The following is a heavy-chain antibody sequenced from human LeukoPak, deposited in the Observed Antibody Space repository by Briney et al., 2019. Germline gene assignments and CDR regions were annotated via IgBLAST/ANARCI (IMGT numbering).Heavy chain of an antibody. CDR2: ISACNGDT. CDR1: GYTFTSYG. Sequence: ASVKVSCKASGYTFTSYGISWVRQAPGQGLEWMGWISACNGDTNFSQNLQGRVTMTTDTSTSTAYMELRSLTSDDTAVYYCARGRLHQDNDYWGQGTLVTVSS. D-gene: IGHD1-1*01. V-gene: IGHV1-18*01. J-gene: IGHJ4*02. CDR3: ARGRLHQDNDY.